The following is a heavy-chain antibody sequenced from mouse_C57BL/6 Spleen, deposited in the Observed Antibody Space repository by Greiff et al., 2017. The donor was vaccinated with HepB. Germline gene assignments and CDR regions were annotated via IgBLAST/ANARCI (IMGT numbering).Heavy chain of an antibody. CDR2: IQPNSGST. CDR3: ARSRGSSSWFAY. Sequence: QVQLKQPGAELVKPGASVKLSCKASGYTFTSYWMHWVKQRPGQGLEWIGMIQPNSGSTNYNEKFKSKATLTVDKSSSTAYMQLSSLTSEDSAVYYCARSRGSSSWFAYWGQGTLVTVSA. J-gene: IGHJ3*01. CDR1: GYTFTSYW. V-gene: IGHV1-64*01. D-gene: IGHD1-1*01.